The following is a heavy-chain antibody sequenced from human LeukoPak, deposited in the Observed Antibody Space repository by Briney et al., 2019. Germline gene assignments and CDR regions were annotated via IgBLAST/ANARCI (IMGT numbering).Heavy chain of an antibody. J-gene: IGHJ6*03. Sequence: SETLSLTCTVSGGSISNYYWGWIRQAPGKGLEWIGSIYYSGNTYYNSSLKSRVTISVDTSKNQFSLKLSSVTAADTAVYYCARVGYSYGYYYYYYMDVWGKGTTVTVSS. CDR2: IYYSGNT. CDR3: ARVGYSYGYYYYYYMDV. D-gene: IGHD5-18*01. V-gene: IGHV4-39*07. CDR1: GGSISNYY.